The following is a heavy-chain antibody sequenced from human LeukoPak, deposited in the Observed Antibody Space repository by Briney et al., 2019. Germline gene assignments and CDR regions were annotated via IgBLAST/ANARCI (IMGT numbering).Heavy chain of an antibody. D-gene: IGHD3-3*01. V-gene: IGHV3-74*01. J-gene: IGHJ4*02. Sequence: TGGSLRLSCAASGFDFGSNWMHWVRHAPGQGLVWVSRIKGDGISTNYADSVKGRFTISRDIAKNTLYLQMNSLRAEDTGVNYCAKDHYWSIDYWGRGTLVTVSS. CDR1: GFDFGSNW. CDR3: AKDHYWSIDY. CDR2: IKGDGIST.